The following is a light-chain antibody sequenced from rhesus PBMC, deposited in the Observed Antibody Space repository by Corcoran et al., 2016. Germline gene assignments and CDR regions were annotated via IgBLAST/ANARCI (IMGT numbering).Light chain of an antibody. V-gene: IGKV3-35*01. CDR3: QQYNNWNS. CDR2: YAS. J-gene: IGKJ2*01. Sequence: DIVMTQSPATLSLSPGESATLSCRASQSVSNNLAWYPQKPGQAPRLLSYYASNRATGIPERFSGSGSVTDFTLTIRSLEPEDVGIYYCQQYNNWNSFGQGTKVEIK. CDR1: QSVSNN.